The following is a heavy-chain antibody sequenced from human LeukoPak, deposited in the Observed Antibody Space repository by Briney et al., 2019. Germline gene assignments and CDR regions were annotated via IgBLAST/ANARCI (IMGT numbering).Heavy chain of an antibody. CDR2: ISYDGSNK. Sequence: GGSLRLSCAASGFTFSSYAMHWVRQAPGKGLEWVALISYDGSNKYYADSVKGRFTISRDNSKNTLYLQMNSLRAEDSAVYYCTRDRTTITLSELWGQGTLVTVSS. V-gene: IGHV3-30*14. CDR1: GFTFSSYA. CDR3: TRDRTTITLSEL. D-gene: IGHD4-11*01. J-gene: IGHJ4*02.